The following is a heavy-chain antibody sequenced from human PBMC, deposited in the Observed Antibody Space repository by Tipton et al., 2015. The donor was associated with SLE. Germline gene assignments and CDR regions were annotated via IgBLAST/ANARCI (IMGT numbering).Heavy chain of an antibody. CDR1: GFTFGDYA. J-gene: IGHJ6*03. V-gene: IGHV3-9*01. CDR2: ISWNSGNI. CDR3: AKDVSVVVETTRYDYYYYYMDV. D-gene: IGHD2-15*01. Sequence: SLRLSCAASGFTFGDYAMHWVRPAPGKGPEWVAGISWNSGNIGYADPAKGRFTISRDNAKNSLYLQMNSLRADDTALYYCAKDVSVVVETTRYDYYYYYMDVWGKGTTVTVSS.